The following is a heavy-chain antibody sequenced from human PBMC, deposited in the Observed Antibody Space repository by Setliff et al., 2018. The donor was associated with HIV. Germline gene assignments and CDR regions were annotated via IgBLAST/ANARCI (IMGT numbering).Heavy chain of an antibody. CDR3: ARDCRVGYPRDAFDV. J-gene: IGHJ3*01. CDR1: GFTFSDYA. Sequence: GESLRLSCEGAGFTFSDYAIRWVRQVPGKGLEWVAGISGSTSSRTYYGDSVQGRFTISRDNSKNTVYLQMNSLRAEDTALYFCARDCRVGYPRDAFDVWGQGTMVTVSS. D-gene: IGHD5-18*01. V-gene: IGHV3-23*02. CDR2: ISGSTSSRT.